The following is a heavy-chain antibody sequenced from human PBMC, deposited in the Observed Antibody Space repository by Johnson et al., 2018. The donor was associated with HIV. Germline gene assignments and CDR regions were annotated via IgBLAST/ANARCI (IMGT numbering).Heavy chain of an antibody. D-gene: IGHD6-13*01. CDR1: GFTFSSYA. V-gene: IGHV3-30-3*01. Sequence: VQLVESGGGVVQPGRSLRLSCAASGFTFSSYAMHLVRQAPGKGLEWVAVISYDGSNKYYADSVKGRFTISRDNSKNTLYLQMNSLRAEDTAVYYCARDFKDSSSWYGAFDIWGQGTMVTVSS. CDR3: ARDFKDSSSWYGAFDI. CDR2: ISYDGSNK. J-gene: IGHJ3*02.